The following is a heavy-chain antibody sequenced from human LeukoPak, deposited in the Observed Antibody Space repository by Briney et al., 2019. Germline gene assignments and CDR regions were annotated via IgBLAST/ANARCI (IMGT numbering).Heavy chain of an antibody. J-gene: IGHJ4*02. Sequence: PGGSLRFSCAASGFTFSSYEMNWVRQAPGKGLEWVSYISSSGSTIYYADSVKGRFTISRDNAKNSLYLQMNSLRAEDTAIYYCARETRIRNYYDSGAYYYGDYFDYWGQGTLVTVSS. V-gene: IGHV3-48*03. CDR1: GFTFSSYE. D-gene: IGHD3-22*01. CDR3: ARETRIRNYYDSGAYYYGDYFDY. CDR2: ISSSGSTI.